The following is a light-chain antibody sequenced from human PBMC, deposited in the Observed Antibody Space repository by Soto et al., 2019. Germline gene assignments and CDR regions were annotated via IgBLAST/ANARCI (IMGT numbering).Light chain of an antibody. J-gene: IGLJ1*01. V-gene: IGLV2-14*01. CDR2: AVT. Sequence: QSALTQPASVSGSPGQSITISCTGTSSDVGGYNYVSWYQQHPGKAPKLMIYAVTDRPSGVSSRFSGSKSGNKASLTISGLQAEDEADYYCSSYPSSSTLFGTGTKLTVL. CDR3: SSYPSSSTL. CDR1: SSDVGGYNY.